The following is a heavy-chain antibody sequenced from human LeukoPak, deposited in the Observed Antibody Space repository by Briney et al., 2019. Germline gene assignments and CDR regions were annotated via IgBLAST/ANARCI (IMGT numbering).Heavy chain of an antibody. J-gene: IGHJ6*02. CDR3: ARDLGSITMVRGYGMDV. V-gene: IGHV3-21*01. Sequence: GGSLRLSCAASGFTFSSYSMNWVRQAPGKGLEWVSSISSSSSYIYYADSVKGRFTISRDNAKNSLYLQMNSLRAEDTAVYYCARDLGSITMVRGYGMDVWGQGTTVTVSS. CDR1: GFTFSSYS. D-gene: IGHD3-10*01. CDR2: ISSSSSYI.